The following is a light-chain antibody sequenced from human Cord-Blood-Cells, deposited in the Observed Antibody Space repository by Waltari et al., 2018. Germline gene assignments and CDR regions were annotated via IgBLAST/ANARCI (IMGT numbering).Light chain of an antibody. V-gene: IGLV1-44*01. Sequence: QSVLTQPPSASATPGQRVTISCSGSSSNIGSNTVTCYQQLPGTAPKLLIYSNNQRPSGVPDRFSGSKSGTSASLAISGLQSEDEADYYCEAWDDSLNGPVFGGGTKLTVL. CDR2: SNN. CDR3: EAWDDSLNGPV. CDR1: SSNIGSNT. J-gene: IGLJ3*02.